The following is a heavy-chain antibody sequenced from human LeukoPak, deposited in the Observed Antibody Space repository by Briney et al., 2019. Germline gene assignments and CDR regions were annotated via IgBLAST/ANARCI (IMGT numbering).Heavy chain of an antibody. J-gene: IGHJ4*02. V-gene: IGHV2-70*04. Sequence: SGPALVKPTQTLTLTCTFSGFSLSTRGMRVSWIRQPPGKALEWLARIDWDDDKFYSTSLKTRLTISKDASKNQVVLTMTNMDPVDTATYYCARTPKAISYYFDYWGQGTLVTVSS. CDR2: IDWDDDK. CDR1: GFSLSTRGMR. CDR3: ARTPKAISYYFDY. D-gene: IGHD3-3*01.